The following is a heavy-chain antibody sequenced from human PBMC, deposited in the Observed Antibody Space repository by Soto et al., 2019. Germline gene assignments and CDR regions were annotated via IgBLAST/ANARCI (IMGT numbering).Heavy chain of an antibody. D-gene: IGHD2-21*01. CDR1: GFTFSSYG. V-gene: IGHV3-7*01. Sequence: EVQLVESGGGLVQPGGSLRLSCAASGFTFSSYGMTWVRQAPGKGREWVANIKQDGSEKYYVDSVKGRFTISRDNAKNSLYLEMNSLRDEDTAVYYCARDRLPYCGGNCYAYFDYWGQGTLVTVSS. CDR2: IKQDGSEK. J-gene: IGHJ4*02. CDR3: ARDRLPYCGGNCYAYFDY.